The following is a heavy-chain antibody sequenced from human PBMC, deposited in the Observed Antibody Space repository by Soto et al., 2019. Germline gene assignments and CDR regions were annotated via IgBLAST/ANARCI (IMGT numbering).Heavy chain of an antibody. CDR1: GHSFTTYW. Sequence: EVQLVQSGAEVKKPGESLRISCKGSGHSFTTYWISWVRQMPGKGLEWMGRIDPSDSYTNYSPSFQGHVTISTDKSISTAYLQWSSLKASDTAMYYCARSNNGAFDIWGQGTMVTVSS. CDR2: IDPSDSYT. D-gene: IGHD1-20*01. CDR3: ARSNNGAFDI. V-gene: IGHV5-10-1*01. J-gene: IGHJ3*02.